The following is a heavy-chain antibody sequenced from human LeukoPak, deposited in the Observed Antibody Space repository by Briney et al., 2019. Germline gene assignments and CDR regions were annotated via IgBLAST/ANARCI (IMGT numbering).Heavy chain of an antibody. CDR1: GGSFSGYY. J-gene: IGHJ5*02. CDR3: ARVGYCSGGSCIKFDP. CDR2: INHSGST. V-gene: IGHV4-34*01. Sequence: SETLSLTCAVYGGSFSGYYWSWIRQPPGKGLEWIGEINHSGSTNYNPSLKSRVTISVDTSKNQFSLKLSSVAAADTAVYYCARVGYCSGGSCIKFDPWGQGTLVTVSS. D-gene: IGHD2-15*01.